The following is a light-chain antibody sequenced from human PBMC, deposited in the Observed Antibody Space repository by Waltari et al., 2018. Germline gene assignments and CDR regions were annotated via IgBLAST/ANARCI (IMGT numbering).Light chain of an antibody. J-gene: IGKJ1*01. V-gene: IGKV3-20*01. Sequence: EIVLTQSPGTLSLSPGERATLSCRASQSVGRSLAWYQRKPGQATRLLIYDTSNRATGIPERFSGSGSGTDFSLTISRLEPEDFAVYYCQMYVRLPVTFGQGTKVEIK. CDR3: QMYVRLPVT. CDR2: DTS. CDR1: QSVGRS.